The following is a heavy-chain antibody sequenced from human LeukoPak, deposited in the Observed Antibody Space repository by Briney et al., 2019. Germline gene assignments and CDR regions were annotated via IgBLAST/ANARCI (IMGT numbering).Heavy chain of an antibody. V-gene: IGHV4-61*01. Sequence: PSETLSLTCTVSGGSVSSDSYYWSWIRQPPGKGLEWIGYIYYTGSTNYNPSLKSRVTISVDTSKNQFSLKLSSVTAADTAVYYCARAVPFDYWGQGTLVTVSS. CDR3: ARAVPFDY. CDR1: GGSVSSDSYY. D-gene: IGHD3-10*01. CDR2: IYYTGST. J-gene: IGHJ4*02.